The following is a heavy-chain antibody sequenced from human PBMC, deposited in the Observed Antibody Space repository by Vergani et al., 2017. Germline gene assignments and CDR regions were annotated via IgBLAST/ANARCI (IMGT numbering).Heavy chain of an antibody. V-gene: IGHV4-39*07. CDR3: ASRYYYDSSGTESAFDI. J-gene: IGHJ3*02. CDR1: GGSISSSSYY. Sequence: QLQLQESGPGLVKPSETLSLTCTVSGGSISSSSYYWGWILQPPGKGLEWIGSIYYSGSTYYNPSLKSRVTISVDTSKNQFSLKLSSVTAADTAVYYCASRYYYDSSGTESAFDIWGQGTMVTVSS. CDR2: IYYSGST. D-gene: IGHD3-22*01.